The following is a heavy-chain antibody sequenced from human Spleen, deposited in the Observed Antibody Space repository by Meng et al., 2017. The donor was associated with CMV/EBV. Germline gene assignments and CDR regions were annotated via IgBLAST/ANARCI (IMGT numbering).Heavy chain of an antibody. CDR2: INSDGSRT. J-gene: IGHJ4*02. CDR1: GFTFSSYW. CDR3: ARDAGANLDY. V-gene: IGHV3-74*01. Sequence: GESLKIPCAASGFTFSSYWMHWVRQAPGKGLVWVSRINSDGSRTSYADSVKGRFTISRDNAKNTLYLQMNSLRAEDTAVYYCARDAGANLDYWGQGTLVTVSS.